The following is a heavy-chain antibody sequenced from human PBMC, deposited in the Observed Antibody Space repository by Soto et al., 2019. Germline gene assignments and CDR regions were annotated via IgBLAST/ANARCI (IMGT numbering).Heavy chain of an antibody. V-gene: IGHV4-59*01. CDR2: IYYSGST. Sequence: SETLSLTCTVSGGSISSYYWSWIRQPPGKGLEWIGYIYYSGSTNYNPSLKSRVTISVDTSKNQFSLKLSSVTAADTAVYYCARAASFFDCSGGSCYEWGAFDIWGQGTMVTVSS. J-gene: IGHJ3*02. D-gene: IGHD2-15*01. CDR1: GGSISSYY. CDR3: ARAASFFDCSGGSCYEWGAFDI.